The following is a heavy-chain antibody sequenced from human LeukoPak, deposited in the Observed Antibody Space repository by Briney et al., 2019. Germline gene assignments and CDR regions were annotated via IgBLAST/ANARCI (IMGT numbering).Heavy chain of an antibody. Sequence: SETLPLTCTVSGGSISSYYWSWIRQPPGKGLEWIGRIHTSGSTNYNPSLKSRVTMSVDTSKNQFSLKLSSVTAADTAVYYCARGKVVAGTPGQNSWDYWGQGTLVTVSS. D-gene: IGHD6-19*01. CDR3: ARGKVVAGTPGQNSWDY. J-gene: IGHJ4*02. CDR1: GGSISSYY. CDR2: IHTSGST. V-gene: IGHV4-4*07.